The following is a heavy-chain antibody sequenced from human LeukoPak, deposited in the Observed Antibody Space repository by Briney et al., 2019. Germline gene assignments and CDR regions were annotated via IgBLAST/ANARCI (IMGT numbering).Heavy chain of an antibody. CDR2: ISYDGSSK. V-gene: IGHV3-30-3*01. D-gene: IGHD3-16*01. CDR3: VGEIGPRSFDY. CDR1: GFTFSSYA. J-gene: IGHJ4*02. Sequence: GGSLRLSCAASGFTFSSYAMHWARQAPGKGLEWVAVISYDGSSKYYADSVKGRLTISRDNSINALYLQMNSLRLDDTAVYYCVGEIGPRSFDYWGQGTLVTVSS.